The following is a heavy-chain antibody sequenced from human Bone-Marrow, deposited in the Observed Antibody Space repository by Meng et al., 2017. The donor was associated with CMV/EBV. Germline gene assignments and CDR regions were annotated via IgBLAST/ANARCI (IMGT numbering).Heavy chain of an antibody. CDR2: IRYDGSNK. V-gene: IGHV3-30*02. D-gene: IGHD5-18*01. CDR1: GFTFSSYG. CDR3: ARGAIQPDYYYYCYGMDV. J-gene: IGHJ6*02. Sequence: GGSLRLSCAASGFTFSSYGMHWVRQAPGKGLEWVAFIRYDGSNKYYADSVKGRFTISRDNSKNTLYLQMNSLRAEDTSVYYCARGAIQPDYYYYCYGMDVWGQGTTVTVSS.